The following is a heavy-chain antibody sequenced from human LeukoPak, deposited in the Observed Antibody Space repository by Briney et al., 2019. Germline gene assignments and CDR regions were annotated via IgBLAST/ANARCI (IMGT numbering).Heavy chain of an antibody. J-gene: IGHJ4*02. CDR1: GGSFSGYH. CDR2: INHSGST. V-gene: IGHV4-34*01. D-gene: IGHD3-9*01. Sequence: SETLSLTCAVYGGSFSGYHWSWIRQPPGKGLEWIGEINHSGSTNYNPSLKSRVTKSVDTSKNQFSLKLSSVTAAETDVYYCVCLVQEYWGQGTLVTVSS. CDR3: VCLVQEY.